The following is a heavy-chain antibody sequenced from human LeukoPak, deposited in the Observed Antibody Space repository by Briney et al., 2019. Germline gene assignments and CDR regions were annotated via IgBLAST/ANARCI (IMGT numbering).Heavy chain of an antibody. J-gene: IGHJ5*02. CDR3: ARGYSSLDP. V-gene: IGHV3-23*01. CDR2: ISSTGGST. Sequence: PGGSLRLSCAASGFTFSSYAMSWVRQAPGKGLEWVSGISSTGGSTYYADSVKGRFTISRDNSKNTLYLQMNSLTAEDTAVYYCARGYSSLDPWGQGTLDTVSS. D-gene: IGHD6-19*01. CDR1: GFTFSSYA.